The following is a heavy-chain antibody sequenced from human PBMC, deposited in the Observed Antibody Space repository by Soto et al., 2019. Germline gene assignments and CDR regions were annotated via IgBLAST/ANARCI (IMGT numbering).Heavy chain of an antibody. CDR1: GGSISSYY. V-gene: IGHV4-59*01. Sequence: SETLSLTCTVSGGSISSYYWSWIRQPPGKGLEWIGYIYYSGSTNYNPSLKSRVTISVDTSKNQFSLKLSSVTAADTAVYYCARVEHKITMVRGVIDEDWFDPWGQGTLVTVSS. J-gene: IGHJ5*02. CDR3: ARVEHKITMVRGVIDEDWFDP. CDR2: IYYSGST. D-gene: IGHD3-10*01.